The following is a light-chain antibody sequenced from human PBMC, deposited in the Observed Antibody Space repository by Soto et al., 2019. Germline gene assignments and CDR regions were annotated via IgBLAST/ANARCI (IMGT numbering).Light chain of an antibody. CDR3: QQYGSSPPIT. J-gene: IGKJ5*01. CDR2: DAS. V-gene: IGKV3-20*01. CDR1: QTVRNN. Sequence: EIVLTQSPATLSLSPGERATLSCRASQTVRNNLAWYQQRPGQAPRLLIYDASSRATGIPARFSGSGSGTDFTLTISRLEPEDFAVYCCQQYGSSPPITFGQGTRLEIK.